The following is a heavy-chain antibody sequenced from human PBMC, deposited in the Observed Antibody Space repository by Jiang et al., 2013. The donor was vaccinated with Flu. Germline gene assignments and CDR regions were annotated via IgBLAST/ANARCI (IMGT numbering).Heavy chain of an antibody. CDR2: ILSSAWNT. D-gene: IGHD4-23*01. J-gene: IGHJ4*02. CDR1: GFTFSNHG. Sequence: FIQPGGSLRLSCATSGFTFSNHGMSWVRQAPGKGPEWVSTILSSAWNTYYADSVQGRFTISRDNSKNTLYLQMDGLRAEDTAIYYCARDLYGSNDYWGQGTLVTVSS. V-gene: IGHV3-23*01. CDR3: ARDLYGSNDY.